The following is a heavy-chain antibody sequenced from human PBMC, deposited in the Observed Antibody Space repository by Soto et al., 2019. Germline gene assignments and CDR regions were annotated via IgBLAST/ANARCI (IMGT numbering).Heavy chain of an antibody. CDR2: INASGGRT. J-gene: IGHJ4*02. V-gene: IGHV1-46*03. CDR3: FRDVGD. Sequence: QVQLVQSGAEVKKPGVSVKVSCKVSGNIFTSQYMHWVRQAPGQGLEWMAMINASGGRTSYAQMFQGRVTMTRDTSTSTVHMELSSLRSEDTAVYYCFRDVGDWGQGTLVTVSS. CDR1: GNIFTSQY.